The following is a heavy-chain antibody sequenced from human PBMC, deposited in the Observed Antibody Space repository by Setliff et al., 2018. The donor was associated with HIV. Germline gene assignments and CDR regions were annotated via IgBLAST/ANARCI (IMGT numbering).Heavy chain of an antibody. CDR3: ARQPDYGDAFDK. V-gene: IGHV3-21*06. D-gene: IGHD4-17*01. CDR1: GFIFSDYG. Sequence: GGSLRLSCAASGFIFSDYGIHWVRQAPGKGLEWVSSISWNSGIIDYADSVKGRFTISRDNAKNSLYLQMNSLRTDDTAVYYCARQPDYGDAFDKWGQGTMVTVSS. J-gene: IGHJ3*02. CDR2: ISWNSGII.